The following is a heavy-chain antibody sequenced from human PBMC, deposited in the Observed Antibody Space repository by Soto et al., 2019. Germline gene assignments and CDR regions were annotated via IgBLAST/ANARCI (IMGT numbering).Heavy chain of an antibody. Sequence: GASVKVSCKASGYTFTSYGISWVRQAPGQGLEWMRGIIPIFGTANYARKFQGRVTITADESTSTAYMELSSLRSEDTAVYYCARENYDILTGYYGPFDPWGQGTLVTVSS. D-gene: IGHD3-9*01. CDR1: GYTFTSYG. CDR2: IIPIFGTA. CDR3: ARENYDILTGYYGPFDP. J-gene: IGHJ5*02. V-gene: IGHV1-69*13.